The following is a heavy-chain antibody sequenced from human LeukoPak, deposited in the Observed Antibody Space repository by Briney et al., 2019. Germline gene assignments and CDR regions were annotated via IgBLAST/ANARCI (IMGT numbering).Heavy chain of an antibody. Sequence: ASVKVSCKASGYTFTGYYMHWVRQAPGQGLEWMGWINPNSGGTNYAQKFQGWVTMTRDTSISTAYMELSRLRSEDTAVYYCAGRYYYDSSGYYPGVPGGNWFDPWGQGTLVTVSS. CDR1: GYTFTGYY. CDR2: INPNSGGT. V-gene: IGHV1-2*04. J-gene: IGHJ5*02. CDR3: AGRYYYDSSGYYPGVPGGNWFDP. D-gene: IGHD3-22*01.